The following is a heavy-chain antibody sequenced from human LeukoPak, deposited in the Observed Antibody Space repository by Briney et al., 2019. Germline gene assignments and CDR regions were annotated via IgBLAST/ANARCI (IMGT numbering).Heavy chain of an antibody. CDR2: ISAYNGNT. J-gene: IGHJ6*03. CDR1: GYTFTSYG. D-gene: IGHD5-24*01. V-gene: IGHV1-18*01. Sequence: WASVKVSCKASGYTFTSYGISWVRQAPRQGLELMGWISAYNGNTNYAQKLQGRVTMTTDTSTSTAYMELRSLRSDDTAVYYCARVEDSYYYYMDVWGKGTTVTVSS. CDR3: ARVEDSYYYYMDV.